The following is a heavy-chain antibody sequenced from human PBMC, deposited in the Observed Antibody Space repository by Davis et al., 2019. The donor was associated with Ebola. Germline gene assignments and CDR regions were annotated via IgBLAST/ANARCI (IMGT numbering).Heavy chain of an antibody. V-gene: IGHV3-30-3*02. J-gene: IGHJ4*02. CDR2: ISYDGSNK. Sequence: PGGSLRLSCAASGFTFSSYAMHWVRQAPGKGLEWVAVISYDGSNKYYADSVKGRFTISRDNSKNTLYLQMNSLRAEDTAVYYCAKSDDSSGYGIDYWGQGTLVTVSS. D-gene: IGHD3-22*01. CDR3: AKSDDSSGYGIDY. CDR1: GFTFSSYA.